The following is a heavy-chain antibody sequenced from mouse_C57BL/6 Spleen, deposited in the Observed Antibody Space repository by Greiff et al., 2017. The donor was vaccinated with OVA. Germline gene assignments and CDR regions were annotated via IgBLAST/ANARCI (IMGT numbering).Heavy chain of an antibody. CDR2: ISDGGSYT. Sequence: EVHLVESGGGLVKPGGSLKLSCAASGFTFSSYAMSWVRQTPEKRLEWVATISDGGSYTYYPDNVKGRFTISRDNAKNNLYLQMSHLKSEDTAMYYCARGTTVVATPYAMDYWGQGTSVTVSS. CDR3: ARGTTVVATPYAMDY. CDR1: GFTFSSYA. J-gene: IGHJ4*01. V-gene: IGHV5-4*01. D-gene: IGHD1-1*01.